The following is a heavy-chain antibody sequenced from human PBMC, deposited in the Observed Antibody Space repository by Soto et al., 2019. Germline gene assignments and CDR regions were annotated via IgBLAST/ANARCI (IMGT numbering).Heavy chain of an antibody. CDR2: INPDGSST. D-gene: IGHD6-6*01. J-gene: IGHJ4*02. V-gene: IGHV3-74*01. Sequence: EVQLVESGGGLVQPGGSLRLSCAASGFTFSSYWMHWVRQAPGKGLVWVSRINPDGSSTSYADSVKGRFTISRDNAKNALYLQMNSRRAEDTAVYYCARVSVSSYPVDFWGQGTLVTVSS. CDR1: GFTFSSYW. CDR3: ARVSVSSYPVDF.